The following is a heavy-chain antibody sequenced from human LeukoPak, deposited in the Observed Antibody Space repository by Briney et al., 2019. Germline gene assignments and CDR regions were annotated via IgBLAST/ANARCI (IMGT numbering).Heavy chain of an antibody. V-gene: IGHV1-2*02. CDR2: INPNNGGI. CDR3: ARDSGEVPDY. J-gene: IGHJ4*02. CDR1: GYTFNGYY. D-gene: IGHD3-10*01. Sequence: GAAVKVSCKSSGYTFNGYYMHWVRQAPGQGLEWMGWINPNNGGIKYAQNFQGRVTMTRDTSISTAYMELDRLRFDDTAVYYCARDSGEVPDYWGQGTLVTVSS.